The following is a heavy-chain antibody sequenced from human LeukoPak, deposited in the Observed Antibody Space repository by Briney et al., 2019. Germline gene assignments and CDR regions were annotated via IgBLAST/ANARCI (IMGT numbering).Heavy chain of an antibody. Sequence: PSETLSLTCTVSGGSISSSSYYWGWIRQPPGKGLEWIGSIYYSGSTYYNPSLKSRVTISVDTSKNQFSLKLSSVTAADTAVYYCARAKGSSTPVYYYYYYMDVWGKGTTVTVSS. CDR2: IYYSGST. CDR3: ARAKGSSTPVYYYYYYMDV. D-gene: IGHD1-26*01. J-gene: IGHJ6*03. V-gene: IGHV4-39*07. CDR1: GGSISSSSYY.